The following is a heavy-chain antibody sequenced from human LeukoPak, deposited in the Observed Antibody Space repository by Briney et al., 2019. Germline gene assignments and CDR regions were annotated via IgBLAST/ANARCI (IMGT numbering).Heavy chain of an antibody. CDR1: GYTFTGYY. D-gene: IGHD3-22*01. Sequence: ASVKVSCKASGYTFTGYYMHWVRQAPGQGLEWMGIINPSGGSTSYAQKFQGRVTMTRDMSTSTVYMELSSLRSEDTAVYYCARAYYHDSSDYYFPLDYWGQGTLVTVSS. V-gene: IGHV1-46*01. CDR3: ARAYYHDSSDYYFPLDY. J-gene: IGHJ4*02. CDR2: INPSGGST.